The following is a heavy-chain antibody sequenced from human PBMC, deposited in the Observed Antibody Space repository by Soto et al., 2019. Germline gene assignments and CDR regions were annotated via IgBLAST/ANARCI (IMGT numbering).Heavy chain of an antibody. CDR1: GYTFTGYY. CDR2: INPNSGGT. Sequence: ASVKVSCKASGYTFTGYYMHWVRQAPGQGLEWMGWINPNSGGTNYAQKFQGWVTMTRDTSISTAYMELSRLRSDDTAVYYCARDPSIAAAGPIDYWGQGTLVTVSS. J-gene: IGHJ4*02. D-gene: IGHD6-13*01. V-gene: IGHV1-2*04. CDR3: ARDPSIAAAGPIDY.